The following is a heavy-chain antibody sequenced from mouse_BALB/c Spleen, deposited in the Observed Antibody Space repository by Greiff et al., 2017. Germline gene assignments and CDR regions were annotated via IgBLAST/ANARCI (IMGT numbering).Heavy chain of an antibody. D-gene: IGHD2-1*01. Sequence: VQLQQSGAELVRSGASVKLSCTASGFNIKDYYMHWVKQRPEQGLEWIGWIDPENGDTEYAPKFQGKATMTADTSSNTAYLQLSSLTSEDTAVYYSNANYPYAMDYWGQGTSVTVSS. J-gene: IGHJ4*01. CDR3: NANYPYAMDY. CDR2: IDPENGDT. V-gene: IGHV14-4*02. CDR1: GFNIKDYY.